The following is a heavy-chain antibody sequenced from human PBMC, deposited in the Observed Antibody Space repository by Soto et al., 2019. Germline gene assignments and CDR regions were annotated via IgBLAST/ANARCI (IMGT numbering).Heavy chain of an antibody. V-gene: IGHV4-34*01. Sequence: SETLSLTCAVYGGSFSGYYWSWIRQPPGKGLEWIGEINHSGSTNYNPSLKSRVTISVDTSKNQFSLKLSSVTAADTAVYYCARGRAGRMVRGVILGYWGQGTLVTVSS. CDR2: INHSGST. CDR1: GGSFSGYY. D-gene: IGHD3-10*01. CDR3: ARGRAGRMVRGVILGY. J-gene: IGHJ4*02.